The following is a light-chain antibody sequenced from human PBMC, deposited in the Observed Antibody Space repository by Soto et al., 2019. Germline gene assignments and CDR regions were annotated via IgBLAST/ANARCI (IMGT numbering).Light chain of an antibody. CDR2: DAS. J-gene: IGKJ5*01. CDR1: QGISSA. V-gene: IGKV1-13*02. CDR3: QQFSSYPPVIT. Sequence: AIQLTQSPSSLSASVGDRVTITCRASQGISSALAWYQQKPGKAPKLLIYDASSLESGVPSRFSGSGSGTDFTLTISSLQLADFATYYCQQFSSYPPVITFGQGTRLEIK.